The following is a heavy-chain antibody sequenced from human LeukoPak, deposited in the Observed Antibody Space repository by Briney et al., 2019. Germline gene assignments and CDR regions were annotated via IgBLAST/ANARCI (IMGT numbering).Heavy chain of an antibody. D-gene: IGHD6-6*01. CDR2: IYYSGST. CDR1: GFTFSDYY. V-gene: IGHV4-59*01. Sequence: GSLRLSCAASGFTFSDYYMSWIRQPPGKGLEWIGYIYYSGSTNYNPSLKSRVTISVDTSKNQFSLKLSSVTAADTAVYYCARVGAWYSSSSGFDYWGQGTLVTVSS. J-gene: IGHJ4*02. CDR3: ARVGAWYSSSSGFDY.